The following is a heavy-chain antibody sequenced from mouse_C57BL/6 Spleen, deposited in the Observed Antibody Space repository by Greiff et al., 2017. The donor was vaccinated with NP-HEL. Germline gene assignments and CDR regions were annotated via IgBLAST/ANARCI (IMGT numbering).Heavy chain of an antibody. Sequence: QVQLQQSGAELVMPGASVELSCKASGYTFTSYWMHWVKQRPGQGLEWIGEIDPSDSYTNYNQKFKGKSTLTVDKSSSTAYMQLSSLTSEDSAVYYCARGDGYAMDYWGQGTSVTVSS. D-gene: IGHD3-3*01. CDR3: ARGDGYAMDY. CDR1: GYTFTSYW. CDR2: IDPSDSYT. V-gene: IGHV1-69*01. J-gene: IGHJ4*01.